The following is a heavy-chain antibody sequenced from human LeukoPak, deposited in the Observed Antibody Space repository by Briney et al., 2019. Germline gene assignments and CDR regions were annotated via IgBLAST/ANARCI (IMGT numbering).Heavy chain of an antibody. CDR3: TRYDSSRFDP. D-gene: IGHD3-3*01. CDR1: GCTFSGYG. J-gene: IGHJ5*02. Sequence: GGSLRLSCAASGCTFSGYGMHWVRHAPPKGLEWGTGIAYHGSRKHYADSVRGRLTISTDNSRNTMDLQMSSLRVEDTAVYHCTRYDSSRFDPWGQGTLVIVSS. V-gene: IGHV3-30*03. CDR2: IAYHGSRK.